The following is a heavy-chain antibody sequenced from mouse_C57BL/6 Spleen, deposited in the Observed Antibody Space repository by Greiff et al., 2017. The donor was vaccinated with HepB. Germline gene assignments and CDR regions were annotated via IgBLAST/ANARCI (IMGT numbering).Heavy chain of an antibody. Sequence: VQLQQSGAELVKPGASVKLSCKASGYTFTSFWMQWVKQRPGQGLEWIGEIDPSDSYTNYNQKFKGKATLTVDTSSSTAYMQLSSLTSEDSAVYYCARRGPYYCDYWGQGTTLTVSS. J-gene: IGHJ2*01. CDR2: IDPSDSYT. CDR3: ARRGPYYCDY. CDR1: GYTFTSFW. V-gene: IGHV1-50*01.